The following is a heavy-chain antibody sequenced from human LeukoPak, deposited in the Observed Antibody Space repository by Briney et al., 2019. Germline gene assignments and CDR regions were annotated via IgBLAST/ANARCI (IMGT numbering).Heavy chain of an antibody. D-gene: IGHD6-19*01. CDR1: GYTFTSYG. V-gene: IGHV1-18*01. CDR2: ISAYNGNT. Sequence: ASVKVSCKASGYTFTSYGISWVRQAPGQGLEWMGWISAYNGNTNYAQKLQGRVTMTTDTSTSTAYMELRSLRSDDTAVYYCAREFSIAVAGTAYPLDYWGQGTLVTVSS. CDR3: AREFSIAVAGTAYPLDY. J-gene: IGHJ4*02.